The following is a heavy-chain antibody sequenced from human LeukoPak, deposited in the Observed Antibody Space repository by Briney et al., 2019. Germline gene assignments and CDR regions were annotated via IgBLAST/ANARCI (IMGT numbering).Heavy chain of an antibody. J-gene: IGHJ4*02. D-gene: IGHD3-9*01. CDR2: IRYDGSNK. CDR1: GFTFSSYG. Sequence: GGSLRLSCAASGFTFSSYGMHWVRQAPGKGLEWVAFIRYDGSNKYYADSVKGRFTISRDNSKNTLYLQMNSLRAEDTAVYYCAQVDYDILTGSYWGQGTLVTVSS. V-gene: IGHV3-30*02. CDR3: AQVDYDILTGSY.